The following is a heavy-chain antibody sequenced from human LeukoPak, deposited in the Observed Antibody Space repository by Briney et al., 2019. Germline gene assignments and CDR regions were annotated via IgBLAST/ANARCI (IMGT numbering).Heavy chain of an antibody. CDR1: GGSISNSSDY. CDR3: ARHQWHYYYYMGV. V-gene: IGHV4-39*01. J-gene: IGHJ6*03. D-gene: IGHD6-19*01. CDR2: IYYSGDT. Sequence: SETLSLTCTVSGGSISNSSDYWGWIRQPPGKGLEWIGSIYYSGDTYYNPSLKSRRVTISVDTSKNQFSLRLSSVTAADTAVYYCARHQWHYYYYMGVWGKGSTVTVSS.